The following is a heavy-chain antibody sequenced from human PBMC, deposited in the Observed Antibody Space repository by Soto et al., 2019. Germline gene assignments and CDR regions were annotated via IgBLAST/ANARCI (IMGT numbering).Heavy chain of an antibody. CDR2: IYYSGST. J-gene: IGHJ4*02. CDR3: ASGGSGY. CDR1: GGSISSSSYY. Sequence: QLQLQESGPGLVKPSETLSLTCTVSGGSISSSSYYWGWIRQPPGKGLEWIGSIYYSGSTYYNPSLKSRVTISVDTSKNQFSLKLSSVTAEDTAVYYCASGGSGYWGQGTLVTVSS. V-gene: IGHV4-39*01. D-gene: IGHD3-10*01.